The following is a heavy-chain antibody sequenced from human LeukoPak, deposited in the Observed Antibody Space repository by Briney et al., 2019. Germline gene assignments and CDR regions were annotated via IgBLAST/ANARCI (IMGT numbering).Heavy chain of an antibody. CDR3: AKDFRDGYNPGY. CDR1: GFTFSSYG. V-gene: IGHV3-30*18. D-gene: IGHD5-24*01. CDR2: ISYVGSNK. J-gene: IGHJ4*02. Sequence: PGGSLRLSCAASGFTFSSYGMHWVRQAPGKGLEWVAVISYVGSNKYYADSVKGRFTISRDNSKNTLYLQMNSLRAEDTAVYYCAKDFRDGYNPGYWGQGTLVTVSS.